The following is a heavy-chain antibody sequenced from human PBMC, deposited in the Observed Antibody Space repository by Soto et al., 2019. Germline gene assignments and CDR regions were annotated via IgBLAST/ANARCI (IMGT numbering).Heavy chain of an antibody. CDR3: ARGVTMVRGVIHTPYFDY. CDR2: IYYSGST. V-gene: IGHV4-31*03. CDR1: GGSISSGGYY. Sequence: QVQLQESGPGLVKPSQTLSLTCTVSGGSISSGGYYWSWIRQHPGKGLEWIGYIYYSGSTYYNPSLKFRVTIPVDPSKNQFSLKLSSVTAADTAVYYCARGVTMVRGVIHTPYFDYWGQGTLVTVSS. J-gene: IGHJ4*02. D-gene: IGHD3-10*01.